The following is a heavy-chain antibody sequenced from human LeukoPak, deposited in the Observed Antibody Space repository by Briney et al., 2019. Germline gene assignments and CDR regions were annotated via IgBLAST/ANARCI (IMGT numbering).Heavy chain of an antibody. V-gene: IGHV1-2*02. D-gene: IGHD2-21*02. J-gene: IGHJ6*03. Sequence: ASVKVSCKASGYTFTGYYMHWVRQAPGQGLEWMGWINPNSGGTNYAQKFQGRVTITRNTSISTAYMELSSLRSEDTAVYYCARAGLVTKKPYYGYYYYMDVWGKGTTVTVSS. CDR2: INPNSGGT. CDR1: GYTFTGYY. CDR3: ARAGLVTKKPYYGYYYYMDV.